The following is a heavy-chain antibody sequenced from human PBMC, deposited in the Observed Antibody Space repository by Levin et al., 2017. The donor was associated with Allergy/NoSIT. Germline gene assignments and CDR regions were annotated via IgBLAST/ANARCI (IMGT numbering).Heavy chain of an antibody. J-gene: IGHJ4*02. CDR3: VRRGFGDGTDY. D-gene: IGHD3-10*01. CDR1: GYKFTSYW. Sequence: AASVKVSCKGSGYKFTSYWIGWVRQMPGKGLEWMGMISPADSDPTYSPSFQGQVTISADKSVSTAYLQWTNLKASDTAMYYCVRRGFGDGTDYWGQGTLVTVSS. CDR2: ISPADSDP. V-gene: IGHV5-51*01.